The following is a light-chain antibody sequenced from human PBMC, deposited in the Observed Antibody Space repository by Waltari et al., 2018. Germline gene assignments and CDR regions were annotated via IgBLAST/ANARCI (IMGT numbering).Light chain of an antibody. J-gene: IGLJ1*01. CDR2: EVS. CDR3: SSYAGSNNFV. CDR1: SSDVGGYNY. V-gene: IGLV2-8*01. Sequence: QSALTQPPSASGSPGQSVTISCTGTSSDVGGYNYVSWYKQHPGKAPKRMIYEVSKRPSGVPVLFSGSKSGNTASLTVSGLQAEDEADYYCSSYAGSNNFVFGTGTKVTVL.